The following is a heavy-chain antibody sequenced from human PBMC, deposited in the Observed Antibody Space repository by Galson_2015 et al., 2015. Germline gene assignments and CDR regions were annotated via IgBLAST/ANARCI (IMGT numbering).Heavy chain of an antibody. CDR3: ARAIRVPAAYLD. Sequence: YPGDSDTRYSPSFQGQVTISADKSISTAYLQWSSLKASDTAMYYCARAIRVPAAYLDWGQGTLVTVSS. CDR2: YPGDSDT. V-gene: IGHV5-51*01. J-gene: IGHJ4*02. D-gene: IGHD2-2*01.